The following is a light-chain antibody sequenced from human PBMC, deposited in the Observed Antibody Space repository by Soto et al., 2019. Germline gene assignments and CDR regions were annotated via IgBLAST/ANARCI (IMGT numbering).Light chain of an antibody. V-gene: IGLV2-11*01. J-gene: IGLJ1*01. CDR1: NSDIGGYNF. CDR2: DIT. Sequence: LTQPRSVSGSPGQSVTISCAGTNSDIGGYNFVSWYLQRPGTAPKLMIYDITKRPSGVPDRFPGSKSGNTASLTISGLQAEDEADYYCCSYVDIYTYAFGTGTKVTVL. CDR3: CSYVDIYTYA.